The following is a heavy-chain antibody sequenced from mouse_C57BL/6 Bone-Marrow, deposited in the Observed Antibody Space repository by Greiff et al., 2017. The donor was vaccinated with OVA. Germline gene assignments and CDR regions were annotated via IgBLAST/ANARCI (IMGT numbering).Heavy chain of an antibody. V-gene: IGHV1-59*01. CDR1: GYTFTSYW. Sequence: VQLQQPGAELVRPGTSVKLSCKASGYTFTSYWMHWVKQRPGQGLEWIGVIDPSDSYTNYNQKFKGKATLTVDTSSSTAYMQLSSLTSEDSAVYYCAMNWDVGYWGQGTTLTVSS. J-gene: IGHJ2*01. CDR3: AMNWDVGY. CDR2: IDPSDSYT. D-gene: IGHD4-1*01.